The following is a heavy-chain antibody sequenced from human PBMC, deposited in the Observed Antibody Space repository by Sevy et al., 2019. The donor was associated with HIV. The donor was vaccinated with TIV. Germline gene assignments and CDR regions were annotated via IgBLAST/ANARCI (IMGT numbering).Heavy chain of an antibody. V-gene: IGHV3-13*01. J-gene: IGHJ4*02. D-gene: IGHD1-26*01. CDR3: ARGALSGSYGGPLDY. Sequence: GGSLRLSCAASGFTFSIYDMHWVRQATGKGLEWVSGINTVGDTYYPGSVKGRFTISRENAKNSLYLQMNSLRAGDTAVYYCARGALSGSYGGPLDYWGQGTLVTVSS. CDR2: INTVGDT. CDR1: GFTFSIYD.